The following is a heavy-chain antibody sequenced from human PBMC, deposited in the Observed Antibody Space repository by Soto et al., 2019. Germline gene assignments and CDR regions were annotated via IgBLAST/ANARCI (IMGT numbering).Heavy chain of an antibody. Sequence: GGSLRLSCAASGFKFSTYGMHWARQAPGKGLQWMAGTWYDGSEVWYSDSVKGRVTVFKDNVKSMLYLQFTSVRADDTAVYYCARTRESFNPYYGMDVWGPGTTVTVSS. D-gene: IGHD3-3*01. CDR1: GFKFSTYG. CDR3: ARTRESFNPYYGMDV. CDR2: TWYDGSEV. V-gene: IGHV3-33*03. J-gene: IGHJ6*02.